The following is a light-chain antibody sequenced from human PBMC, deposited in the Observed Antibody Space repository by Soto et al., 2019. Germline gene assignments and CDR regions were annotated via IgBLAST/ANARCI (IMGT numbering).Light chain of an antibody. J-gene: IGKJ4*01. CDR3: QQYSSTPLT. CDR1: QSVLYSSNNKNY. V-gene: IGKV4-1*01. Sequence: DIVMTQSPDSLAVSLGERATINCKSSQSVLYSSNNKNYLAWYQQKPGQPPKLLIYWASTRESGVPDRFSGSGSGTDFTLTISSLQAEDEAVYYCQQYSSTPLTFGGGTKVEIK. CDR2: WAS.